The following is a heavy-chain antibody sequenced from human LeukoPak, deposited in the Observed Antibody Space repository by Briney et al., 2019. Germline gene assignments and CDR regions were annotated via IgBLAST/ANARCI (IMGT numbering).Heavy chain of an antibody. CDR2: IYYSGST. J-gene: IGHJ4*02. Sequence: PSETLSLTCTVSGGSISSSSYYWGWIRQPPGKGLEWIGSIYYSGSTYYNPSLKSRVTISVDRSKNQFSLKLSSVTAADTAVYYCASLTYYGSGSYYIGKRYYFDYWGQGTLVTVSS. D-gene: IGHD3-10*01. CDR3: ASLTYYGSGSYYIGKRYYFDY. V-gene: IGHV4-39*07. CDR1: GGSISSSSYY.